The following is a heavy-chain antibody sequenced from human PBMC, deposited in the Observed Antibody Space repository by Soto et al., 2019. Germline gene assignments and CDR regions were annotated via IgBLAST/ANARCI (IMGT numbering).Heavy chain of an antibody. CDR2: ISYDGNNK. CDR1: GFTFSSYG. V-gene: IGHV3-30*18. J-gene: IGHJ4*02. Sequence: QVQLGESGGGVVQPGRSLRLSCAASGFTFSSYGLHWVRQAPGKGLEWVAVISYDGNNKYYADSVKGRFTISRDNSKNTLYLQMNSLRAEDTAVYYCAKSVYNWNDGFFDYWGQGTLVTVSS. CDR3: AKSVYNWNDGFFDY. D-gene: IGHD1-1*01.